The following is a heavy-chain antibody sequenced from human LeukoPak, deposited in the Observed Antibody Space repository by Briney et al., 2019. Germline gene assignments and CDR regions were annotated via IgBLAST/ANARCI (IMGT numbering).Heavy chain of an antibody. CDR2: IKQDGSEK. CDR1: GFTFSSYW. V-gene: IGHV3-7*01. J-gene: IGHJ4*02. CDR3: AREYCSGGSCYYPFGLFDY. Sequence: GGSLRLSCAASGFTFSSYWMSWVRQAPGKGLEWVANIKQDGSEKYYVDSVKGRFTISRDNSKNTLYLQMNSLRAEDTAVYYCAREYCSGGSCYYPFGLFDYWGQGTLVTVSS. D-gene: IGHD2-15*01.